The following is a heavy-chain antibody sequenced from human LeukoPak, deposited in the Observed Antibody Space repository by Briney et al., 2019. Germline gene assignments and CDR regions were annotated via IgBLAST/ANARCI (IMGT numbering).Heavy chain of an antibody. CDR1: GFIFSNYG. CDR3: AKDLYLRDSWSGYFDY. CDR2: ISASGSAT. J-gene: IGHJ4*02. D-gene: IGHD3-3*01. V-gene: IGHV3-23*01. Sequence: GGSLRLSCEASGFIFSNYGMNWVRQAPGKGPGWVAAISASGSATSYADSLRGRFTISRDNSKSTTYLQMNSLRAEDTAVFYCAKDLYLRDSWSGYFDYWGQGIPVTVSS.